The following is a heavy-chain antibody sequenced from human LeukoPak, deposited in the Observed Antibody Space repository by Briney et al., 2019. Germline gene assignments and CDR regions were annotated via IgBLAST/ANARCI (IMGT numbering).Heavy chain of an antibody. V-gene: IGHV3-21*01. CDR3: TRVWNDAYFDY. Sequence: KPGGSLRLSCAASGFPFSNYGMNWVRQAPGKGLEWVSSISSTSYYIFYADSVKGRFTISRDNAVNSMYLEMNSLRAEDTAVYYCTRVWNDAYFDYWGQGALVTVSS. CDR2: ISSTSYYI. J-gene: IGHJ4*02. D-gene: IGHD1-1*01. CDR1: GFPFSNYG.